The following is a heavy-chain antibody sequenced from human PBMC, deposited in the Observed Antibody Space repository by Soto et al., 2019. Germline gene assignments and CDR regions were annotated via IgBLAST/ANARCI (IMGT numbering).Heavy chain of an antibody. V-gene: IGHV4-34*01. CDR1: GGSFSGYY. CDR2: INHSGST. CDR3: ARGQRRYFDWLSSGYFDY. D-gene: IGHD3-9*01. J-gene: IGHJ4*02. Sequence: PSETLSLTCAVYGGSFSGYYWSWIRQPPGKGLEWIGEINHSGSTNYNPSLKSRVTISVDTSKNQFSLKLSSVTAADTAVYYCARGQRRYFDWLSSGYFDYWGQGTLVTVSS.